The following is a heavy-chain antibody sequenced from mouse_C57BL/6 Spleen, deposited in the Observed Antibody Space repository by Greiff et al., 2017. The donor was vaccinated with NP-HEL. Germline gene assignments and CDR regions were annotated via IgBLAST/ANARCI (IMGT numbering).Heavy chain of an antibody. Sequence: VKLMESGGGLVKPGGSLKLSCAASGFTFSDYGMHWVRQAPEKGLEWVAYISSGSSTIYYADTVKGRFTISRDNAKNTLFLQMTSLRSEDTAMYYCATGNYYAMDYWGQGTSVTVSS. J-gene: IGHJ4*01. CDR1: GFTFSDYG. V-gene: IGHV5-17*01. CDR3: ATGNYYAMDY. CDR2: ISSGSSTI. D-gene: IGHD4-1*01.